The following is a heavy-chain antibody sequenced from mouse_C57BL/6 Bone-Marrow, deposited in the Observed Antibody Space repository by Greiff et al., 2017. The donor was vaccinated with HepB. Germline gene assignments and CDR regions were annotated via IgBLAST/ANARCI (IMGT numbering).Heavy chain of an antibody. CDR2: INPSTGGN. J-gene: IGHJ1*03. CDR3: TIYYYGSSYCWYFDV. Sequence: EVQLQQSGPELVKPGASVKISCKASGYSFTGYYMNWVKQSPEKSLEWIGEINPSTGGNTYNQKFKAKATLTVDKSSSTAYMQLKSLTSEDSAVYYCTIYYYGSSYCWYFDVWGTGTTVTVSS. V-gene: IGHV1-42*01. D-gene: IGHD1-1*01. CDR1: GYSFTGYY.